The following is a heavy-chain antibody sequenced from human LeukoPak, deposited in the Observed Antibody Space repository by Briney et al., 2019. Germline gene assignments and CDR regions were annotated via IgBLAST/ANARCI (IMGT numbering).Heavy chain of an antibody. V-gene: IGHV1-2*02. CDR1: GYTFTGYY. CDR2: INPNSGGT. Sequence: ASVKVSCKSSGYTFTGYYMHWVRQAPGQGLEWMGWINPNSGGTNYAQKFQGRVTMTRDTSISTAYMELSRLRSDDTAVYYCARDGDPYYYYMDVWGKGTTVTVSS. J-gene: IGHJ6*03. CDR3: ARDGDPYYYYMDV. D-gene: IGHD3-10*01.